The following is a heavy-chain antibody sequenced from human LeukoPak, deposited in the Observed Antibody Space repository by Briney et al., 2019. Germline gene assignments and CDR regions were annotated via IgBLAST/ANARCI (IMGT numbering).Heavy chain of an antibody. CDR2: IIPIFGTA. CDR1: GGTFSSYA. D-gene: IGHD1-26*01. CDR3: ARGKGMGPPRTYYYYGMDV. V-gene: IGHV1-69*13. Sequence: SVKVSCKASGGTFSSYAISWVRQAPGQGLEWMGGIIPIFGTANYAQKFQGRVTITADESTSTACMELSSLRSEDTAVYYCARGKGMGPPRTYYYYGMDVWGQGTTVTVSS. J-gene: IGHJ6*02.